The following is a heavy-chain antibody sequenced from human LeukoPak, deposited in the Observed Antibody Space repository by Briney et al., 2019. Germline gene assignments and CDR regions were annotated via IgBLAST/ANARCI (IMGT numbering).Heavy chain of an antibody. CDR1: GFTFSEYT. CDR2: MSNDGSIK. Sequence: GGSLRLSCAASGFTFSEYTIHWVRQAPGKGLGWVAVMSNDGSIKKYANSVKGRFTISRDNSKNTLSLQMTSLRAEDTAIYYCVRGQGAHDNWFDPWGQGTLVTVAS. J-gene: IGHJ5*02. CDR3: VRGQGAHDNWFDP. V-gene: IGHV3-30-3*01. D-gene: IGHD4/OR15-4a*01.